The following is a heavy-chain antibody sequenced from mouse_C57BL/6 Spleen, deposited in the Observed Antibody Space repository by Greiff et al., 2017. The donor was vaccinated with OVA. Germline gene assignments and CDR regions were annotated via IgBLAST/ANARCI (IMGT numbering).Heavy chain of an antibody. Sequence: EVQGVESGGGLVKPGGSLKLSCAASGFTFSSYTMSWVRQTPEKRLEWVATISGGGGNTYYPDSVKGRFTISRDNAKNTLYLQMSSLRSEDTALYYCARHPYYGYDPYAMDYWGQGTSVTVSS. CDR1: GFTFSSYT. D-gene: IGHD2-9*01. J-gene: IGHJ4*01. V-gene: IGHV5-9*01. CDR3: ARHPYYGYDPYAMDY. CDR2: ISGGGGNT.